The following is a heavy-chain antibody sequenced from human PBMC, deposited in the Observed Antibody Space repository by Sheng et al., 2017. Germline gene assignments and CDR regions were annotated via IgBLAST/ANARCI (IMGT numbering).Heavy chain of an antibody. D-gene: IGHD6-6*01. Sequence: QVQLQESGPGLVKAFRRPCPSPALSLVAPSVVTTGAGSGSPPGRDWSGLGVSIPVGAPTTTPPSKSRVTMSVDTSKNQFSLKLSSVTAADTAVYYCARDSASIAARYAFDIWGQGTMVTVSS. CDR2: SIPVGAP. CDR1: VAPSVVTT. V-gene: IGHV4-4*07. J-gene: IGHJ3*02. CDR3: ARDSASIAARYAFDI.